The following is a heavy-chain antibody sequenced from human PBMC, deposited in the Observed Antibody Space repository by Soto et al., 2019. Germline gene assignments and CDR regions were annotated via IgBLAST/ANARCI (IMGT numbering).Heavy chain of an antibody. CDR2: IYQSGRT. CDR3: AREMTIFGVAPGGGVDV. Sequence: PSETLSLTCAVSGGSINTFDFSWSWIRQPPGRGLEWIGSIYQSGRTYYIPSLKSRVTMSLEKSKNQFSLKINSVVAAATAIYYCAREMTIFGVAPGGGVDVWGQGTTVTVSS. J-gene: IGHJ6*02. V-gene: IGHV4-30-2*01. CDR1: GGSINTFDFS. D-gene: IGHD3-3*01.